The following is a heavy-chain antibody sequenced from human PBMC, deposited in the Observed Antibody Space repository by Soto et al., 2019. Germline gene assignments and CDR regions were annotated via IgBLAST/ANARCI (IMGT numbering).Heavy chain of an antibody. Sequence: QITLKESGPTLVKPTQTLTLTCTFSGFSISTSGVGVGWLSQPAGKALEWLALIYWDDDKRYSPSLKSRLTITKDTSKNQVVLTMTNMDPVDTATYYCAHSLYYYDSSGYYGDWYFDLWGRGTLVTVSS. CDR1: GFSISTSGVG. CDR2: IYWDDDK. CDR3: AHSLYYYDSSGYYGDWYFDL. J-gene: IGHJ2*01. D-gene: IGHD3-22*01. V-gene: IGHV2-5*02.